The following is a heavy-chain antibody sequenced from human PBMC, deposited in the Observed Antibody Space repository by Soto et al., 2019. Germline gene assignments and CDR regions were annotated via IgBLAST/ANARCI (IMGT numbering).Heavy chain of an antibody. CDR1: GFTFSSYW. CDR3: ARAISLGDYEFGQYYYGMDV. Sequence: EVQLVESGGGLVQPGGSLRLSCAASGFTFSSYWMHWARQAPGKGLVWVSRINSDGSSTSYADSVKGRFTISRDNAKNTLYLQMNSLRAEDTAVYYCARAISLGDYEFGQYYYGMDVWGQGTTVTVSS. J-gene: IGHJ6*02. CDR2: INSDGSST. V-gene: IGHV3-74*01. D-gene: IGHD4-17*01.